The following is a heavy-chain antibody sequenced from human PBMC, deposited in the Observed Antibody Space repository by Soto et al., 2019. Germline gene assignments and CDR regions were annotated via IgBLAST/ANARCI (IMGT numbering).Heavy chain of an antibody. CDR2: TYFRSTWFN. J-gene: IGHJ4*02. V-gene: IGHV6-1*01. CDR3: ARDKRALAGYYFDY. CDR1: GNSVSTNSVA. Sequence: SRTLSLTCVISGNSVSTNSVAWNWIRQSPSRGLEWLGRTYFRSTWFNEYASSVKGRITISPVTSKNHFSLQLNSVTPDDSAVYYCARDKRALAGYYFDYWGQGTPVTVSS. D-gene: IGHD6-19*01.